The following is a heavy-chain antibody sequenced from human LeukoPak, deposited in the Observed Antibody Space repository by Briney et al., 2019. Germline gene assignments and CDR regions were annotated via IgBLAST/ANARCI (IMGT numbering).Heavy chain of an antibody. CDR1: GFTFDNYA. CDR2: ITWNSGSI. J-gene: IGHJ4*02. D-gene: IGHD6-19*01. Sequence: GRSLRLSCATSGFTFDNYAMHWVRQAPGKGLEWVPGITWNSGSIAYADSVKGRFTISRDNAKNSLFLQMNSLTADDVAFYYCTRSTGWYNYFDYWGQGALVTVSS. CDR3: TRSTGWYNYFDY. V-gene: IGHV3-9*03.